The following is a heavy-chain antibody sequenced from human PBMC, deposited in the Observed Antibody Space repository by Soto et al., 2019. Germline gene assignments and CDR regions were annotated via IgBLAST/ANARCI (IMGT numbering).Heavy chain of an antibody. D-gene: IGHD3-9*01. Sequence: QVQLVQSGAEVKKPGASVKVSCKASGYTFTSYGISWVRQAPGQGLEWMGWISAYNGNTNYAQKLQGRVTMTTDTSTSTADMELRSLRSDDTAVYYCARVGDILAPSRGGMDVWGQGTTVTVSS. V-gene: IGHV1-18*01. CDR1: GYTFTSYG. CDR3: ARVGDILAPSRGGMDV. J-gene: IGHJ6*02. CDR2: ISAYNGNT.